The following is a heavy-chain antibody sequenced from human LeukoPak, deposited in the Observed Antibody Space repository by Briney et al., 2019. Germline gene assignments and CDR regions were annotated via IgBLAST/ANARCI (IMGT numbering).Heavy chain of an antibody. CDR3: SQESMTYYYYLDY. CDR1: GFTFSSYG. CDR2: ISYDGSNK. V-gene: IGHV3-30*18. Sequence: GGSLRLSCAASGFTFSSYGMHWVRQAPGKGLEWVAVISYDGSNKYYADSVKGRFTVSRDNSKNTLYLQMNSLRAEDTAVYYCSQESMTYYYYLDYWGQGTLVTVSS. J-gene: IGHJ4*02. D-gene: IGHD3-10*01.